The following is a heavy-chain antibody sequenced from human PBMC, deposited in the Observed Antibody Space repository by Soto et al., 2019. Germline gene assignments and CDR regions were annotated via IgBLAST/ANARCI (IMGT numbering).Heavy chain of an antibody. J-gene: IGHJ6*03. CDR2: IKQDGSEK. V-gene: IGHV3-7*01. D-gene: IGHD4-17*01. CDR1: GFTFSSYW. Sequence: GGSLRLSCAASGFTFSSYWMSWVRQAPGKGLEWVANIKQDGSEKYYVDSVKGRFTISRDNAKNSLYLQMNSLRAEDTAVYYCARDQATVTTYYYYYYYMDVWGKGTTVTVFS. CDR3: ARDQATVTTYYYYYYYMDV.